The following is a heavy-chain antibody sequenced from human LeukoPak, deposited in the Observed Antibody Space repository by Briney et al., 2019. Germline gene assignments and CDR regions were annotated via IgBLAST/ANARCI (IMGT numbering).Heavy chain of an antibody. J-gene: IGHJ3*02. V-gene: IGHV4-30-4*01. CDR3: ARVGANYYGSGSFLDI. CDR2: VHYSGNT. Sequence: SETLSLTCTVSGGSINSVDYFWSWIRQPPGKGLEWIGNVHYSGNTHYSPSLKSRITISIDTSRTRFSLTLSSVTVAGTAVYYCARVGANYYGSGSFLDIWGQGTKVTVSS. CDR1: GGSINSVDYF. D-gene: IGHD3-10*01.